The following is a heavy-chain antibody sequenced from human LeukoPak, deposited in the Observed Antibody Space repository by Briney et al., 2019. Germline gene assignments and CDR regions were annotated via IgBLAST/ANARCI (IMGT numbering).Heavy chain of an antibody. CDR1: GYSFTSYW. CDR3: ARQKAVGATTCPGY. J-gene: IGHJ4*02. CDR2: IYPVDSDT. Sequence: PGESLKISCKGSGYSFTSYWIGWVRQMPGKGLEWMGIIYPVDSDTIYSPSFQGQVTISADKHISTAYLQWSSLKASDTALYYCARQKAVGATTCPGYWGQGTLVTVSS. V-gene: IGHV5-51*01. D-gene: IGHD1-26*01.